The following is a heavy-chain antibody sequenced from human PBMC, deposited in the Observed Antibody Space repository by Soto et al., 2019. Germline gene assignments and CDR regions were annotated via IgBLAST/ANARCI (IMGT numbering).Heavy chain of an antibody. Sequence: EVQLLESGGGLVQPGGSLRLSCAASGFTFSSYVMSWVRQAPGKGLEWVSAISGSGGSTYYADSVKGRFTISRDNSKNTLYLQMNSLRAEDTAVYYCAKDLGATYAFDIWGQGTMVTVSS. CDR2: ISGSGGST. D-gene: IGHD1-26*01. CDR3: AKDLGATYAFDI. V-gene: IGHV3-23*01. J-gene: IGHJ3*02. CDR1: GFTFSSYV.